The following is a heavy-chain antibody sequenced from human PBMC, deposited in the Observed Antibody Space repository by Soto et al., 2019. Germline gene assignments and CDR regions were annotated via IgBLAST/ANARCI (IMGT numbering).Heavy chain of an antibody. CDR3: SRQSRGGMDV. CDR1: GDSVSSKSAA. J-gene: IGHJ6*02. Sequence: QTLSLTCVISGDSVSSKSAAWNWVRQSPSRGLEWLGRTYYRSKWNNDYAVSVKGRITINPDTSKNQFSLQLNSVTPEDTALYFCSRQSRGGMDVWGQGTTVTVSS. V-gene: IGHV6-1*01. CDR2: TYYRSKWNN.